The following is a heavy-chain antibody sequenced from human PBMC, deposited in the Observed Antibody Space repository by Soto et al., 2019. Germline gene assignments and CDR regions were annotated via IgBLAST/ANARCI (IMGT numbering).Heavy chain of an antibody. CDR1: LFIVSDNY. Sequence: EVRLVQSGGGLVQPGGSLRLSCAASLFIVSDNYMSWVRQAPGKGLEWVSLIYSGGGTDYAESVKGRFTISRDNSKKTLYLQMNRLKAEDTGIYYCATRMTTAPYWGQGTVVTVSS. V-gene: IGHV3-66*01. J-gene: IGHJ4*02. D-gene: IGHD4-17*01. CDR3: ATRMTTAPY. CDR2: IYSGGGT.